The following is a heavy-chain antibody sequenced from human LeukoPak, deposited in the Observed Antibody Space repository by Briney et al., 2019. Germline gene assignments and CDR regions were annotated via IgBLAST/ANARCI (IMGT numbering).Heavy chain of an antibody. Sequence: SETLSLTCTVSGVSISSSNSYWGWIRQPPGKGLEWIGSIYYSGNTYYNASLKSQVSISIDTSKNQFSLRLTSVTAADTVVYYCAGHTAMVEWYFDYWGQGTLVTVSS. CDR2: IYYSGNT. D-gene: IGHD5-18*01. J-gene: IGHJ4*02. CDR3: AGHTAMVEWYFDY. CDR1: GVSISSSNSY. V-gene: IGHV4-39*01.